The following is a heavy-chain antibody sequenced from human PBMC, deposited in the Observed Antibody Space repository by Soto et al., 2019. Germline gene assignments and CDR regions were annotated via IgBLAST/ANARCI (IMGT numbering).Heavy chain of an antibody. CDR3: AGGDRGAFDL. V-gene: IGHV3-74*01. D-gene: IGHD1-26*01. Sequence: EVQLVESGGGLVRPGGSLRLSCAASGFTFSYYWMHWVRQAPGKGLVWVSRIHSDGSSTTYADFVKGRFIISRDNASNTVDLQLNSVRGEVTAVYYCAGGDRGAFDLWGQGTVVTVSS. J-gene: IGHJ3*01. CDR1: GFTFSYYW. CDR2: IHSDGSST.